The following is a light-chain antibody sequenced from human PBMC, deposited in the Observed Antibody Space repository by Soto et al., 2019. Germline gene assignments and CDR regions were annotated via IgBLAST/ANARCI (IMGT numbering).Light chain of an antibody. Sequence: NFRLTQPHSVSESPGKTVTISCTRSSGSIASNYVQWYQQRPGSAPTTVIYEDNQRPSGVPDRFSGSIDSSSNSASLTISGLKTEDEADYYCQSYDSSNPVVFGGGTKLTV. CDR1: SGSIASNY. V-gene: IGLV6-57*04. CDR3: QSYDSSNPVV. CDR2: EDN. J-gene: IGLJ2*01.